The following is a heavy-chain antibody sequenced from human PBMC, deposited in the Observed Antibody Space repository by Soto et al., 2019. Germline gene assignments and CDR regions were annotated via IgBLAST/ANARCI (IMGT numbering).Heavy chain of an antibody. CDR1: GLTLSSYA. V-gene: IGHV3-23*01. CDR3: AKAPRVSMMVVGPSFDH. J-gene: IGHJ4*02. Sequence: GGSLRLSCAASGLTLSSYAMSWVRQAPGKGLEWVSSISGSGAATYYADSVKGRFTISRDNSKNTLCLQMNSLRAEDTAVYYCAKAPRVSMMVVGPSFDHWGQGTQVTVSS. D-gene: IGHD3-22*01. CDR2: ISGSGAAT.